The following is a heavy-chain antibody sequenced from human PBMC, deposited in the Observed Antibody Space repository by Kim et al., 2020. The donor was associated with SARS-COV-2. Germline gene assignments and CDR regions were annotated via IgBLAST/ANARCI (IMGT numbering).Heavy chain of an antibody. Sequence: GGSLRLSCAASGFTFDEYAMHWVRQTPGKGLEWVSGITWKSGSIGYADSVKGRFTISRDNAKNSLYLQMNSLRAEDTALYYCAKDDSSGGSCDYFDYWG. D-gene: IGHD2-15*01. CDR2: ITWKSGSI. V-gene: IGHV3-9*01. CDR3: AKDDSSGGSCDYFDY. CDR1: GFTFDEYA. J-gene: IGHJ4*01.